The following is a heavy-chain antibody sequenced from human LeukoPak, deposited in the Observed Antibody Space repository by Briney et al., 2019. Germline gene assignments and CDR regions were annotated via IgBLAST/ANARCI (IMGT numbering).Heavy chain of an antibody. J-gene: IGHJ6*02. CDR1: GGSISSSSYY. CDR3: ARGAFIMDV. V-gene: IGHV4-39*01. Sequence: SETLSLTCTVSGGSISSSSYYWGWIRQPPGRGLEWIGSIYYSGSTYYNPSLKSRVTISVDTSKNQFSLKLSSVTAADTAVYYCARGAFIMDVWGQGTTVTVSS. CDR2: IYYSGST. D-gene: IGHD1-26*01.